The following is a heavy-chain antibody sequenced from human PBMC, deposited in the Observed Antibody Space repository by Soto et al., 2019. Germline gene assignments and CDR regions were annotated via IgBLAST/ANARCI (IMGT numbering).Heavy chain of an antibody. D-gene: IGHD6-13*01. CDR1: GFTFSSYG. Sequence: GGSLRLSCAASGFTFSSYGMHWVRQAPGKGLEWVAVISYDGSNKYYADSVKGRFTISRDNSKNTLYLQMNSLRAEDTAVYYCAKEVAAANHYYYYGMDVWGQGTTVTVSS. CDR3: AKEVAAANHYYYYGMDV. J-gene: IGHJ6*02. CDR2: ISYDGSNK. V-gene: IGHV3-30*18.